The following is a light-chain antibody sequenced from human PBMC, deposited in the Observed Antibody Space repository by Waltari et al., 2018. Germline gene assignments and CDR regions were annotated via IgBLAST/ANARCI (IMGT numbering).Light chain of an antibody. CDR1: SRPSSYA. CDR3: QTWDTGTHVV. J-gene: IGLJ2*01. CDR2: VSSAGSH. V-gene: IGLV4-69*01. Sequence: QVVLTQSPSAPAPLGSSVKLTCTLRSRPSSYALAWHQQQPEKGPRYLMKVSSAGSHQKGDGIPDRFSGSSSGTERYLTISSVQSEDEADYYCQTWDTGTHVVFGGGTKLTVL.